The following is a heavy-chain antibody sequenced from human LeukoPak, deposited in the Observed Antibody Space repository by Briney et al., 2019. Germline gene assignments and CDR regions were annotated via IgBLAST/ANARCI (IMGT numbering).Heavy chain of an antibody. CDR3: ANLLSPGWFDP. CDR2: IYYSGST. CDR1: GGSISSSRDY. V-gene: IGHV4-39*01. J-gene: IGHJ5*02. D-gene: IGHD2-15*01. Sequence: PSETLSLTCTVSGGSISSSRDYWAWLRQPPGKGLEWIANIYYSGSTYYSPSLKSRVTISVDTSKNQFSLKLSSVTAADTAVYYCANLLSPGWFDPWGQGILVTVSS.